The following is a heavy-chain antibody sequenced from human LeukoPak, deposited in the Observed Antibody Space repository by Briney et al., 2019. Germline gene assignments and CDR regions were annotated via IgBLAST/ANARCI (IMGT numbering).Heavy chain of an antibody. V-gene: IGHV1-2*02. D-gene: IGHD6-25*01. J-gene: IGHJ5*02. CDR3: ARGFPQRGHFDP. CDR2: INPNSGGT. CDR1: GYTFTGYY. Sequence: ASVKVSCKASGYTFTGYYMHWVRQAPGQGLEWMGWINPNSGGTNYAQKFQGRVTITRNTSISTAYMELSSLRSEDTAVYYCARGFPQRGHFDPWGQGTLVTVSS.